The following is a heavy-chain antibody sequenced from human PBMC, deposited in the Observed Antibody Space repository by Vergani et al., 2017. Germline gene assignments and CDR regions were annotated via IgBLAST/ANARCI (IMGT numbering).Heavy chain of an antibody. V-gene: IGHV3-30*03. Sequence: QVQLVQSGAEVKKPGSSVKVSCKASGGTLSSFFISWVRQAPGKGLEWVAVISYDGTQKYYADSVKGRFTISRDNSKSTLYLQMNSLRTEDTAVYYCATKSCGTPGCQIGYFREWGQGTLVTVSS. CDR3: ATKSCGTPGCQIGYFRE. D-gene: IGHD1-1*01. CDR1: GGTLSSFF. CDR2: ISYDGTQK. J-gene: IGHJ1*01.